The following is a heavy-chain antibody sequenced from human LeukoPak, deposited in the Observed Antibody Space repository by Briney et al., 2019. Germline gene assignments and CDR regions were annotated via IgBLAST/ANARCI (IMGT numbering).Heavy chain of an antibody. CDR1: GFTFDDYA. CDR3: AKASRRSGWYLLGALELNYFDN. CDR2: ISWNSGSI. Sequence: SLRLSCAASGFTFDDYAMHWVRQAPGKGLEWVSGISWNSGSIGYADSVKGRFTISRDNAKNSLYLQMNSLRAEDTALYYCAKASRRSGWYLLGALELNYFDNWGQGTLVTVSS. J-gene: IGHJ4*02. D-gene: IGHD6-19*01. V-gene: IGHV3-9*01.